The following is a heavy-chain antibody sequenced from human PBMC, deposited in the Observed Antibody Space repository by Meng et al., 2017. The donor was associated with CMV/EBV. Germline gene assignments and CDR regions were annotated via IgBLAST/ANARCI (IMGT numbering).Heavy chain of an antibody. J-gene: IGHJ6*03. Sequence: GPGPVTPSVTPSPPLHCLCGSINSYYRSWVRAPRREGIGVNGPNQSKWGTNYHPLPQKRSPKAVDNVKNQFSLKLSSVTAADTAVYYCARNGDYFDYYYMDVWGKGTTVTVSS. CDR1: GSINSYY. CDR3: ARNGDYFDYYYMDV. D-gene: IGHD4-17*01. CDR2: QSKWGT. V-gene: IGHV4-4*07.